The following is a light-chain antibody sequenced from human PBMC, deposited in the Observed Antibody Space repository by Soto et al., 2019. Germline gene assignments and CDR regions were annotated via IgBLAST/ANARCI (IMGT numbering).Light chain of an antibody. Sequence: QSVLTQPPSVSGAPGQRVTISCAGSSSNIGAGYNVHWYQHLPGRAPKLLIFGNDNRPSGVPDRFSASKSGSSASLAITGLQAEDEADYYCQSYDSSLSGPYVFGTGTKLTVL. CDR3: QSYDSSLSGPYV. V-gene: IGLV1-40*01. CDR1: SSNIGAGYN. CDR2: GND. J-gene: IGLJ1*01.